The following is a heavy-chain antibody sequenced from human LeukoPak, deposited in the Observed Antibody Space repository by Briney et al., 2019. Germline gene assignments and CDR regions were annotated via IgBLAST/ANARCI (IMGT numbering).Heavy chain of an antibody. Sequence: PSETLSLTCTASGGSVSSGSYCWSWIRQPPGKRLEWIGYICYSGSTDHNPSLKSRVTISVDTSKNHFSLKLGSVTAADTAVYYCARSSVQFGTAPHFDYWGQGTLVTVSS. J-gene: IGHJ4*02. CDR2: ICYSGST. D-gene: IGHD3-10*01. CDR1: GGSVSSGSYC. V-gene: IGHV4-61*03. CDR3: ARSSVQFGTAPHFDY.